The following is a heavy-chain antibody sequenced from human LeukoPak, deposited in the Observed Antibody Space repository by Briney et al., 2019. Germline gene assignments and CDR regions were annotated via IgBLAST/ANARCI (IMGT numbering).Heavy chain of an antibody. CDR2: IYHSGST. CDR3: AGDVGYSYGPGAFDI. J-gene: IGHJ3*02. D-gene: IGHD5-18*01. V-gene: IGHV4-4*02. Sequence: SETLSLTCAVSGGSISSSNWWSWVRQPPGKGLEWIGEIYHSGSTNYNPSLKSRVTISVDKSKNQFSLKLSSVTAADTAVYYCAGDVGYSYGPGAFDIWGQGTMVTVSS. CDR1: GGSISSSNW.